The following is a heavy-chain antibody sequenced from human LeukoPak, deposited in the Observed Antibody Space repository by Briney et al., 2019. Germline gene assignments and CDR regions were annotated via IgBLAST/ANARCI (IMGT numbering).Heavy chain of an antibody. J-gene: IGHJ4*02. CDR3: ARDRRDYYDSSGHTGFDY. CDR2: ISAYNGNT. D-gene: IGHD3-22*01. Sequence: ASVKVSCKASGYTFTSYGISWVRQAPGQGLEWMGWISAYNGNTNYAQKLQGRVTMTTDTSTSTAYMELRSLRSDGTAVYYCARDRRDYYDSSGHTGFDYWGQGTLVTVSS. CDR1: GYTFTSYG. V-gene: IGHV1-18*01.